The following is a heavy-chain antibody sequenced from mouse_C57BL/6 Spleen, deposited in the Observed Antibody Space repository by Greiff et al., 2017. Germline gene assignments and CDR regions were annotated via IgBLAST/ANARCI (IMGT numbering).Heavy chain of an antibody. V-gene: IGHV1-26*01. Sequence: VQLQQSGPELVKPGASVKISCKASGYTFTDYYMNWVKQSHGKSLEWIGDINPNNGGTSYNQKFKGKATLTVDKSSSTAYMELRSLTSEDSAVYYCARGVRYFDYWGQGTTLTVSS. CDR2: INPNNGGT. CDR1: GYTFTDYY. J-gene: IGHJ2*01. CDR3: ARGVRYFDY. D-gene: IGHD5-1*01.